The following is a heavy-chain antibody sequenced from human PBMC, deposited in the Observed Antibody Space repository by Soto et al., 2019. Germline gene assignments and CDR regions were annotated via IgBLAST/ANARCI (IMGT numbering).Heavy chain of an antibody. V-gene: IGHV3-21*01. CDR3: ARDYGGYSTTSEIYYFDY. D-gene: IGHD5-18*01. Sequence: GVPMRDCCGVFGVRFDVYGVGWVSKATGKGPEWISSISSGSSSIYYADSVKGRFTISRDNAKNSLHLQMNSLRAEETAVYYCARDYGGYSTTSEIYYFDYWGKGALVIVSS. J-gene: IGHJ4*02. CDR2: ISSGSSSI. CDR1: GVRFDVYG.